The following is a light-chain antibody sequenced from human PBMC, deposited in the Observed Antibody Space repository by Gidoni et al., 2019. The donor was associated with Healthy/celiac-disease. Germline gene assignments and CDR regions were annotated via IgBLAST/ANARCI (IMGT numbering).Light chain of an antibody. J-gene: IGKJ4*01. CDR1: QDISNY. CDR3: QQYDNLPLT. CDR2: DAS. V-gene: IGKV1-33*01. Sequence: DFPMTQSPSSLSSSVGERVTITCQASQDISNYLNWYQQKPGKAPKLLIYDASNLETGVPARFSGSGSGTDFTVTISSLQPEDIAIYYCQQYDNLPLTFGGGTKVEIK.